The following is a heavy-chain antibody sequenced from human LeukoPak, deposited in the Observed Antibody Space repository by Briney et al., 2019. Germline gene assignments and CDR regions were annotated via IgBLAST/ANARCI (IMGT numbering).Heavy chain of an antibody. D-gene: IGHD3-22*01. Sequence: GGSLRLSCAASGFTFSSYWMHWVRQAPGKGLVWVSRINSDGSSTTYADSVKGRFTISRDNAKNTLYLQMNSLRAEDTAVYYCARSYDSSGYYYYYPFDHWGQGTLVTVSS. CDR2: INSDGSST. V-gene: IGHV3-74*01. CDR3: ARSYDSSGYYYYYPFDH. CDR1: GFTFSSYW. J-gene: IGHJ4*02.